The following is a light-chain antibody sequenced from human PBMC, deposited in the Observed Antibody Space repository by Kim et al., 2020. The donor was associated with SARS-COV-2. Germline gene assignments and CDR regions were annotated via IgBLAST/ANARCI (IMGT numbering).Light chain of an antibody. CDR2: GAS. Sequence: SLSPGDRATRSCRASRSVSSSYLAWYQQKPGQAPRLLIYGASSRATGIPDRFSGSGSGTDFTLTISRLEPEDFAVYYCQQYGSSYTFGQGTKLEI. CDR1: RSVSSSY. V-gene: IGKV3-20*01. CDR3: QQYGSSYT. J-gene: IGKJ2*01.